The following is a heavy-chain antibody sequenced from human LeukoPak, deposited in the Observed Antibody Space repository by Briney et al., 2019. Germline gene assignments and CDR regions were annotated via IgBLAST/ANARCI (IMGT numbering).Heavy chain of an antibody. D-gene: IGHD3-16*02. CDR3: AKTYYDYVWGSYRPFGAFDI. V-gene: IGHV3-23*01. CDR2: ISGSGGST. J-gene: IGHJ3*02. CDR1: GFTFSSYA. Sequence: GGSLRLPCAASGFTFSSYAMSWVRQAPGKGLEWVSAISGSGGSTYYADSVKGRFTISRDNSKNTLYLQMNSLRAEDTAVYYCAKTYYDYVWGSYRPFGAFDIWGQGTMVTVSS.